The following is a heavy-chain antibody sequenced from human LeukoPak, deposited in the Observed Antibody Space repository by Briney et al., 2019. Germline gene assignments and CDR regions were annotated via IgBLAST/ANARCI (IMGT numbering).Heavy chain of an antibody. CDR1: GGSISSYY. Sequence: SETLSLTCTVSGGSISSYYWSWIRQPPGKGLEWIGYIFYTGSTNYNPSLKSRVTISVDTSKNQFSLKLSSVTAADTAVYYCARLSGGWPRAHIDYWGQGTLVTVSS. CDR3: ARLSGGWPRAHIDY. V-gene: IGHV4-59*08. D-gene: IGHD6-19*01. CDR2: IFYTGST. J-gene: IGHJ4*02.